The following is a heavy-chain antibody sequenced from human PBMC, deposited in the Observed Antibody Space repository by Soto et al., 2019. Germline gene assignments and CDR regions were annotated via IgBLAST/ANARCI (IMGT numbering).Heavy chain of an antibody. Sequence: GASVKVSCKASGGTFSSYTISWVRQAPGQGLEWMGRIIPILGIANYAQKFQGKVTITADKSTSTAYMELSSLRSEDTAVYYCARDVWTGYSSSWPDYWGQGTLVTVSS. D-gene: IGHD6-13*01. V-gene: IGHV1-69*04. CDR3: ARDVWTGYSSSWPDY. CDR2: IIPILGIA. J-gene: IGHJ4*02. CDR1: GGTFSSYT.